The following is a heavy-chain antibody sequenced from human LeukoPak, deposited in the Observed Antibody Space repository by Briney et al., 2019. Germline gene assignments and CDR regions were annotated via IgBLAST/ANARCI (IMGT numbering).Heavy chain of an antibody. J-gene: IGHJ4*02. D-gene: IGHD1-7*01. CDR3: ARSLKTGTTAFDY. Sequence: GGSLRLSCAASGFTFSSYSMNWVRQAPGKGLEWVSSISSSSSYIYYADSVKGRFTISRDNAKNSLYLQMNSLRAEDTAVYYCARSLKTGTTAFDYWGQGTLVTVSS. V-gene: IGHV3-21*01. CDR1: GFTFSSYS. CDR2: ISSSSSYI.